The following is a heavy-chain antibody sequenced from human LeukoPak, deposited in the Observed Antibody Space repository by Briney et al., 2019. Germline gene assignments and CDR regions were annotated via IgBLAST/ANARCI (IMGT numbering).Heavy chain of an antibody. CDR2: IDHSGST. D-gene: IGHD6-19*01. Sequence: SETLSLTCAVYGGSFSGYHWSWIRQPPGKGLEWIGEIDHSGSTNYNPSLKSRVTISVDTSKNQFSLNLSSVTAADTAVYFCARGVRIAVAAPHLNYWGQGTLVTVSS. CDR1: GGSFSGYH. V-gene: IGHV4-34*01. CDR3: ARGVRIAVAAPHLNY. J-gene: IGHJ4*02.